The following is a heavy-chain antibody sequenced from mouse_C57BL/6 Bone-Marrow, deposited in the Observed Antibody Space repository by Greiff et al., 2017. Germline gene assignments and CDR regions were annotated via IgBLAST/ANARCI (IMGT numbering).Heavy chain of an antibody. D-gene: IGHD1-1*01. Sequence: VQLVESGAELVRPGASVKLSCTASGFNFKDYYMHWVKQRPEQGLEWIGGIDPEDGDTEYAPKFQGKATMTADTSSNTAYLQLSSLTSEDTAVYYCTTYYGSSDWYFDVWGTGTTVTVSA. CDR1: GFNFKDYY. CDR3: TTYYGSSDWYFDV. V-gene: IGHV14-1*01. J-gene: IGHJ1*03. CDR2: IDPEDGDT.